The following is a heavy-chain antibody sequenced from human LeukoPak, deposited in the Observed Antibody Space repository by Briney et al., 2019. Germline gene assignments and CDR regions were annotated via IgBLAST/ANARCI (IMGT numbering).Heavy chain of an antibody. CDR2: IWNSGST. V-gene: IGHV4-31*03. CDR3: ARGLLSRLGKVSRYCSSTSCGVLWYFDY. J-gene: IGHJ4*02. Sequence: SQTLSLTCSVSGDSIRSRTYYCTWIRQHPKKGLEWLGYIWNSGSTNYQPSLKSRVTISLDTSKNQFSLKLSSVTAADTAVYYCARGLLSRLGKVSRYCSSTSCGVLWYFDYWGQGTLVTVSS. CDR1: GDSIRSRTYY. D-gene: IGHD2-2*01.